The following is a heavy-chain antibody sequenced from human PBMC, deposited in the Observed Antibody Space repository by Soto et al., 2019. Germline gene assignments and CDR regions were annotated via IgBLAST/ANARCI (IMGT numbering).Heavy chain of an antibody. CDR3: ARARRAGGPLIDWFDP. CDR2: IYYSGST. V-gene: IGHV4-61*01. Sequence: LSLTCTVSGGSVSSGSYYWSWIRQPPGKGLEWIGYIYYSGSTNYNPSLKSRVTISVDTSKNQFSLKLSSVTAADTAVYYCARARRAGGPLIDWFDPWGQGTLVTVSS. D-gene: IGHD2-8*01. CDR1: GGSVSSGSYY. J-gene: IGHJ5*02.